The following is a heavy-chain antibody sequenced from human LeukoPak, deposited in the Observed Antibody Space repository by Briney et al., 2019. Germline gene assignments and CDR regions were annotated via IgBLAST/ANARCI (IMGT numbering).Heavy chain of an antibody. V-gene: IGHV3-21*01. Sequence: GGSLRLSCAASGFTFSSYSMNWVRQAPGKGLEWVSSISSSSSYIYYADSVKGRFTISRDNAKNSLYLQMNSLRAEDTAVYYCARGFGDYCSGGSRYPGYFDYWGQGTLVTVSS. D-gene: IGHD2-15*01. CDR1: GFTFSSYS. J-gene: IGHJ4*02. CDR3: ARGFGDYCSGGSRYPGYFDY. CDR2: ISSSSSYI.